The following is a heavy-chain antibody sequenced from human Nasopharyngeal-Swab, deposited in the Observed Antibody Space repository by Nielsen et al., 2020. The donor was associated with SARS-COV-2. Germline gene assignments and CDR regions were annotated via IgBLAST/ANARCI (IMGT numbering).Heavy chain of an antibody. Sequence: SGPTLVKPTETLTLTCTVSGFSLSNPRMGVSWFRQPPGKALEWLAHIFSNVERSYNPSLKSRLTISKDTSKSQVVLSMTNVDPLDTATYYCARPLNGLYRDKAFDIWGQGTVVTVSS. CDR3: ARPLNGLYRDKAFDI. V-gene: IGHV2-26*01. J-gene: IGHJ3*02. CDR1: GFSLSNPRMG. D-gene: IGHD2-8*01. CDR2: IFSNVER.